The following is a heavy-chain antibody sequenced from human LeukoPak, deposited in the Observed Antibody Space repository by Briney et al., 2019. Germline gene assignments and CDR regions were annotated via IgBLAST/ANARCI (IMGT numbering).Heavy chain of an antibody. CDR2: IKEDGSKK. V-gene: IGHV3-7*03. D-gene: IGHD4-17*01. CDR1: GFSFSSYW. J-gene: IGHJ4*02. CDR3: AKVGRDYGDFFYFDY. Sequence: GGSLRLSCAASGFSFSSYWMNWVRRAPGKGLEWLANIKEDGSKKYYVDSVKGRFTISRDNAKNSLYLQMDSLRAEDTAVYYCAKVGRDYGDFFYFDYWGQGTLVTVSS.